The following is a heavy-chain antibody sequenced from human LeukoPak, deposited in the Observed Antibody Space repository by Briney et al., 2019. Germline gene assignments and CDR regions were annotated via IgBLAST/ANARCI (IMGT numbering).Heavy chain of an antibody. CDR3: AREVRLMVYARIAYYYYYYMDV. Sequence: SETLSLTCAVYGGSFSGYYWSWIRQPPGKGLEWIGEINHSGSTNYNPSPKSRVTISVDTSKNQFSLKLSSVTAADTAVYYCAREVRLMVYARIAYYYYYYMDVWGKGTTVTVSS. J-gene: IGHJ6*03. CDR1: GGSFSGYY. D-gene: IGHD2-8*01. CDR2: INHSGST. V-gene: IGHV4-34*01.